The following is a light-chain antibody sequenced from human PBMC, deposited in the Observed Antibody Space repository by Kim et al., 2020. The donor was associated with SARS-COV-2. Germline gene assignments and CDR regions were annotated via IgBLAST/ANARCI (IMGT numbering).Light chain of an antibody. CDR2: LNSDGSH. V-gene: IGLV4-69*01. J-gene: IGLJ1*01. Sequence: AAVTLTCTLRSAYSAYAIAGHQQQPQKGPRFLMKLNSDGSHTKGDGIPDRFSGSSSGAERYLTISGLQSEDEADYYCQTWATGIHVFGSGTKVTVL. CDR3: QTWATGIHV. CDR1: SAYSAYA.